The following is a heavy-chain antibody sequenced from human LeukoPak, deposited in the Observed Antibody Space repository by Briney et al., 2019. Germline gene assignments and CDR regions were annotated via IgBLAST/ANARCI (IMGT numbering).Heavy chain of an antibody. J-gene: IGHJ4*02. V-gene: IGHV4-4*07. CDR3: ARQPSSWFTSFDS. D-gene: IGHD6-13*01. CDR1: GGSISNYY. Sequence: SETLSLTCTVSGGSISNYYWSWIRQPAGKRLEWLGRIYSRGSTNYNPSLESRVTVSVDTSKNQFSLKLSSVTAADTAVYYCARQPSSWFTSFDSWGQGTLVTVSS. CDR2: IYSRGST.